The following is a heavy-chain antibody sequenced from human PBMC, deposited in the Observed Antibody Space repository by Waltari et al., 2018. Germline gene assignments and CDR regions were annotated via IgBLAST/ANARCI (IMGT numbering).Heavy chain of an antibody. D-gene: IGHD2-15*01. CDR3: AKAHGCSGGSCPSDY. V-gene: IGHV3-23*01. J-gene: IGHJ4*02. CDR2: ISGSGGST. CDR1: GFTFSSYA. Sequence: EVQLLESGGGLVQPGGSLRLSCAASGFTFSSYAMSWVRQAPGKGLEWGSAISGSGGSTYYADSVKGRFTISRDNSKNTLYLQMNSLRAEDTAVYYCAKAHGCSGGSCPSDYWGQGILVTVSS.